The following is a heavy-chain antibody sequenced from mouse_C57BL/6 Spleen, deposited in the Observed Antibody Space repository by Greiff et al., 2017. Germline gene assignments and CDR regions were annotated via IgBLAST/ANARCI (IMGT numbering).Heavy chain of an antibody. V-gene: IGHV1-52*01. J-gene: IGHJ1*03. Sequence: VQLQQPGAELVRPGSSVKLSCKASGYTFTSYWMHWVKQRPIQGLEWIGNIDPSDSETHYNQKFKDKATLTVDKSSSTAYMQLSSLTSEDSAVYYCARSGYSGYCDVWGTGTTVTVSS. CDR3: ARSGYSGYCDV. CDR2: IDPSDSET. CDR1: GYTFTSYW. D-gene: IGHD3-2*02.